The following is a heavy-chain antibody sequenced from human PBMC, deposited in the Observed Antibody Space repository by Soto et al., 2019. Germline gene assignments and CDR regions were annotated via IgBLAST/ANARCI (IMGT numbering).Heavy chain of an antibody. CDR2: VYYSGGT. CDR1: GGSIDNSHSF. V-gene: IGHV4-39*01. Sequence: SETLSLTCDVSGGSIDNSHSFWGWFRQPPGRGQEFLGSVYYSGGTYYNPSLKSRVTVSVDTSKNQVSLGVRSVTFAEPAMYYCVCVVGAATRHTDFASLCQGIVVTVSS. J-gene: IGHJ4*02. CDR3: VCVVGAATRHTDFAS. D-gene: IGHD2-15*01.